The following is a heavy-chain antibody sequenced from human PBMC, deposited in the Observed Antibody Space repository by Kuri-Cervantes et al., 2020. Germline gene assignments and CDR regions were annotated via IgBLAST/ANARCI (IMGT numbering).Heavy chain of an antibody. Sequence: GGSLRPPCAASGFTFSSYSMNWVRQAPGKGLEWVSSISSSSSYIYYADSVKGRFTISRDNAKNSLYLQMNSLRAEDTAVYYCARDGLPYYYYYYMDVWGKGTTVTVSS. J-gene: IGHJ6*03. CDR1: GFTFSSYS. CDR3: ARDGLPYYYYYYMDV. V-gene: IGHV3-21*01. D-gene: IGHD3/OR15-3a*01. CDR2: ISSSSSYI.